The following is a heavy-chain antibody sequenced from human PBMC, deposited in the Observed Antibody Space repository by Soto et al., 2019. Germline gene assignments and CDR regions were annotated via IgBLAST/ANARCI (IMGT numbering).Heavy chain of an antibody. CDR1: GGSISSYY. CDR3: ARGPTYYDFWSGHRYNYGMEV. CDR2: IYYSGST. D-gene: IGHD3-3*01. Sequence: SETLSLTCTVSGGSISSYYWSWIRQPPGKGLEWIGYIYYSGSTNYNPSLKSRVTISVDTSKNQFSLKLSSVTAADTAVYYCARGPTYYDFWSGHRYNYGMEVWDQGTTVTTSS. J-gene: IGHJ6*02. V-gene: IGHV4-59*01.